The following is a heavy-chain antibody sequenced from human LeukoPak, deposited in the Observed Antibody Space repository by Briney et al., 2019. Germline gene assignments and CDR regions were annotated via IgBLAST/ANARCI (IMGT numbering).Heavy chain of an antibody. Sequence: SETLSLTCAVYGGSFSGYYWSWIRQSPGKGLEWIGEINQSGSTNHNPSLKSRVTISVDTSKNQFTLKVSSVTAADTAVYYCARGYGSGFAYWGQGTLVTVSS. D-gene: IGHD3-10*01. V-gene: IGHV4-34*01. J-gene: IGHJ4*02. CDR1: GGSFSGYY. CDR2: INQSGST. CDR3: ARGYGSGFAY.